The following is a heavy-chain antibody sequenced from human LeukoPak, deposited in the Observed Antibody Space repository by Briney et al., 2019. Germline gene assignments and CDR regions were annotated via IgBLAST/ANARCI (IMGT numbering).Heavy chain of an antibody. CDR2: ISGSGGST. V-gene: IGHV3-23*01. CDR3: AKDCSSTSCYLVSYGMDV. Sequence: GGSLRLSCAASGFTFSSYAMSWVRQAPGKGLEWVSAISGSGGSTYYADSVKGQFTISRDNSKNTLYLQMNSLRAEDTAVYYCAKDCSSTSCYLVSYGMDVWGQGTTVTVSS. CDR1: GFTFSSYA. D-gene: IGHD2-2*01. J-gene: IGHJ6*02.